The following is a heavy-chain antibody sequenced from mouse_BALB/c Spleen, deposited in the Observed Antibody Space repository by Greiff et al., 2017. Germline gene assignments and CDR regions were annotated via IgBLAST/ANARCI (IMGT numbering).Heavy chain of an antibody. CDR1: GFTFSSYT. Sequence: EVNVVESGGGLAKPGGSLKLSCAASGFTFSSYTMSWVRQTPEKRLEWVATISSGGSYTYYPDSVKGRFTISRDNAKNTLYLQMSSLKSEDTAMYYCTRDRESDAMDYWGQGTSVTVSS. CDR3: TRDRESDAMDY. J-gene: IGHJ4*01. V-gene: IGHV5-6-4*01. CDR2: ISSGGSYT.